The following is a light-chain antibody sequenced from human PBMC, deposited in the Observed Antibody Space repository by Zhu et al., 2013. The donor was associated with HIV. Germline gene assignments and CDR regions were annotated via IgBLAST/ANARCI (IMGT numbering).Light chain of an antibody. V-gene: IGLV1-47*01. CDR3: AAWDDSVRGVL. CDR1: RSNIGSNY. CDR2: RDN. J-gene: IGLJ3*02. Sequence: QSVLTQPPSTSGTPGQRVTISCSGSRSNIGSNYVYWYQQLPGTTPKLLIYRDNQWPSGVPDRFSGSKSGTSASLSISGLRSEDEGDYYCAAWDDSVRGVLFGGGTKVTV.